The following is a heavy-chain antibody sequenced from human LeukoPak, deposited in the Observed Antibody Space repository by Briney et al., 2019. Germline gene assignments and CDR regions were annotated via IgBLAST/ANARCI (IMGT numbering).Heavy chain of an antibody. Sequence: SETLSLTCTVSGGSISSSSYCWGWIRQPPGKGLEWIGSIYYSGSTYYNPSLKSRVTISVDTSKNQFSLKLSSVTAADTAVYYCASRGRGVGGAFDIWGQGTMVTVSS. CDR1: GGSISSSSYC. J-gene: IGHJ3*02. CDR3: ASRGRGVGGAFDI. D-gene: IGHD3-10*01. V-gene: IGHV4-39*01. CDR2: IYYSGST.